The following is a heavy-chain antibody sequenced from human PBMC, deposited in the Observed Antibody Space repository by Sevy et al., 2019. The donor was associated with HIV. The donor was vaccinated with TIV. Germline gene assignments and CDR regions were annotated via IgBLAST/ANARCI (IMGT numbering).Heavy chain of an antibody. V-gene: IGHV3-49*04. Sequence: GGSLRLSCTTSGFTLGDYAMNRVRQAPGKGLEWVGFMRSKPFAGTTEYAASVKGRFTISTDDSEASAHLQMNSLRTEDTGVYYCIRGRLLGYTAMVPDYWGQGTLVTVSS. CDR2: MRSKPFAGTT. J-gene: IGHJ4*02. CDR1: GFTLGDYA. D-gene: IGHD5-18*01. CDR3: IRGRLLGYTAMVPDY.